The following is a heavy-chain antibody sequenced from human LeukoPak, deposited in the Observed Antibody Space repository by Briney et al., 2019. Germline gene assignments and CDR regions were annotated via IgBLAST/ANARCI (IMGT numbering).Heavy chain of an antibody. D-gene: IGHD5-24*01. CDR3: ARDFMATITDY. CDR1: GFTVSDNY. J-gene: IGHJ4*02. CDR2: IYSGGST. V-gene: IGHV3-66*01. Sequence: GGSLRLSCAASGFTVSDNYMSWVRQAPGKGLEWVSVIYSGGSTYYADSVKGRFTISRDNSKNTLYLQMNSLSAEDTAVYYCARDFMATITDYWGQGTLVTVSS.